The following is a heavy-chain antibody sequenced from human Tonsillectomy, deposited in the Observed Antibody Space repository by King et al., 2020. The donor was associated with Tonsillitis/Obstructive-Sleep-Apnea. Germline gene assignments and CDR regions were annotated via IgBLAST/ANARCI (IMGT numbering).Heavy chain of an antibody. J-gene: IGHJ4*02. CDR1: GYTFTSRY. V-gene: IGHV1-46*01. CDR3: VRGGEPPFY. D-gene: IGHD3-16*01. CDR2: INPSDGST. Sequence: QLVQSGAEVKKPGASVKLSCKASGYTFTSRYMHWVRQAPGQGLEWMGIINPSDGSTIYAQKFQGRFTMTRDTSPTTVYMDLSSLRSEDTAVYFCVRGGEPPFYWGQGILVTVSS.